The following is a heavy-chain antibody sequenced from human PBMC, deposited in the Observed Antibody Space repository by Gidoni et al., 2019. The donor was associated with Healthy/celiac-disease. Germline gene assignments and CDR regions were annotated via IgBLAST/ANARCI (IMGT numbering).Heavy chain of an antibody. CDR3: AKVSGPTYDFWSGSPDNAFDI. CDR1: GFPFRSSG. D-gene: IGHD3-3*01. CDR2: ISYDGSNK. J-gene: IGHJ3*02. V-gene: IGHV3-30*18. Sequence: QVQLVESGGGVVQPGRSLRLSCAASGFPFRSSGLPWVRQAPGKGLEWVAVISYDGSNKYYADSVKGRFTISRDNSKNTLYLQMNSLRAEDTAVYYCAKVSGPTYDFWSGSPDNAFDIWGQGTMVTVSS.